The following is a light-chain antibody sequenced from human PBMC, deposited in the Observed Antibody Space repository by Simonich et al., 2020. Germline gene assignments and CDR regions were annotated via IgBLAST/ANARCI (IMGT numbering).Light chain of an antibody. V-gene: IGLV6-57*01. Sequence: NFMLTQPHSVSESPGKTVTLSCTRSSGSIARNYVQWYQQRPGSSPTTVLYEDNQRPSGVPARFSGSIDSSSNPASLTISGLKTEDEADYYCQSYDSSNWVFGGGTKLTVL. CDR3: QSYDSSNWV. J-gene: IGLJ3*02. CDR2: EDN. CDR1: SGSIARNY.